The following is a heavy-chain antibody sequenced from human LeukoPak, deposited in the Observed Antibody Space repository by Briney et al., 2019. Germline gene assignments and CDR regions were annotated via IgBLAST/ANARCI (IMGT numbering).Heavy chain of an antibody. Sequence: ASVTVSCKASGYTFTSYGISWVRQAPGQGLEWMGWISAYNGNTNYAQKLQGSVTITTDTSTSTAYMELRSLSSDDAAVYYCARVHIVVVTAIYAFDIWGQGTMVTVSS. D-gene: IGHD2-21*02. CDR2: ISAYNGNT. CDR1: GYTFTSYG. CDR3: ARVHIVVVTAIYAFDI. V-gene: IGHV1-18*01. J-gene: IGHJ3*02.